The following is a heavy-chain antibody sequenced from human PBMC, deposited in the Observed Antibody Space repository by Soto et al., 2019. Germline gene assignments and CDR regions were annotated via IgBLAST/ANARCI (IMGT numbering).Heavy chain of an antibody. D-gene: IGHD6-19*01. Sequence: ASVKVSCKASGYTFTSYDINWVRQATGQGLEWMGWMNPNSGNTGYAQKFQGSVTMTGNTSISTAYMELSSLRAEDTAVYYCAKRIGSGWYDIWGQGTMVTVSS. V-gene: IGHV1-8*01. J-gene: IGHJ3*02. CDR3: AKRIGSGWYDI. CDR2: MNPNSGNT. CDR1: GYTFTSYD.